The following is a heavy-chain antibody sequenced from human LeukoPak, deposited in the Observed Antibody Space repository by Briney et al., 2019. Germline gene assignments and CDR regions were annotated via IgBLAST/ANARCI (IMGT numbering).Heavy chain of an antibody. Sequence: GGSLTLSCVASGLTFSSYAMIWVRQAPGKGLEWVSDLNGSGGTTNYADSVKGRFTLSRDNFRNTLYLQMNSLRAEDTAEYYCARGGYGGRIDLWGQGSQVTVSS. V-gene: IGHV3-23*01. J-gene: IGHJ5*02. CDR1: GLTFSSYA. CDR3: ARGGYGGRIDL. CDR2: LNGSGGTT. D-gene: IGHD2-15*01.